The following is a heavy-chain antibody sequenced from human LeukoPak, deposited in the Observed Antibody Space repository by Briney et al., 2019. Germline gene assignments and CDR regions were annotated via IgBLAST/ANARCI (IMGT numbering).Heavy chain of an antibody. Sequence: GASVKVSCKASGYTFTGYYMHWVRQAPGQGLEWMGWINPNSGGTNYAQKFQGWVTMTRDTSTSTVYMELSSLRSEDTAVYYCAREYYAGSTSQTTPDYWGQGTLVTVSS. D-gene: IGHD2-2*01. CDR1: GYTFTGYY. V-gene: IGHV1-2*04. CDR2: INPNSGGT. J-gene: IGHJ4*02. CDR3: AREYYAGSTSQTTPDY.